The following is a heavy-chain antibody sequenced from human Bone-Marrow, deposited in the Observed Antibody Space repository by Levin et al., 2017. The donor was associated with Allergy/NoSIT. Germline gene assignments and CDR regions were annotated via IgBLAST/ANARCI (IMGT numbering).Heavy chain of an antibody. Sequence: ASVKVSCAASGFTFSSYWMTWVRQAPGKGLEWVANMKQDGSEKYYVDSVKGRFTISRDNAKNSLYLQMNSLRAEDTAVYYCARNPCTTSCYNNWFDPWGQGTLVTVSS. D-gene: IGHD2-2*02. J-gene: IGHJ5*02. CDR3: ARNPCTTSCYNNWFDP. V-gene: IGHV3-7*03. CDR1: GFTFSSYW. CDR2: MKQDGSEK.